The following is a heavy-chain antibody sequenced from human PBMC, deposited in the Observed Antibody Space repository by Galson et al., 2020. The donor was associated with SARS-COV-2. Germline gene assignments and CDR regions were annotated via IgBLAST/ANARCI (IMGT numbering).Heavy chain of an antibody. CDR2: ISGSGSAT. J-gene: IGHJ4*02. CDR1: GFTFSSYA. D-gene: IGHD3-22*01. Sequence: GGSLRLSCAASGFTFSSYAMNWLRQAPGKGLEWVSGISGSGSATYYAGSVKGRFTISRANSQHTLYLQMNGLRAEDTAIYYCAKRHGDSSGCDSWGQGARVTVSS. CDR3: AKRHGDSSGCDS. V-gene: IGHV3-23*01.